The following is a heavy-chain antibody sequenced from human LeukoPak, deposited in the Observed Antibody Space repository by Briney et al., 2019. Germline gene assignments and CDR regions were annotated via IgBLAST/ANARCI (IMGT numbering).Heavy chain of an antibody. V-gene: IGHV3-48*01. D-gene: IGHD6-13*01. CDR2: ISSSSSTI. J-gene: IGHJ4*02. CDR3: ARGDSSSWYYFDY. Sequence: PGGSLRLSCAASGFTYSSYSMNWVRQAPGKGLEWVSYISSSSSTIYYADSVKGRFTISRDNAKNSLYLQMNSLRAEDTAVYYCARGDSSSWYYFDYWGQGTLVTVSS. CDR1: GFTYSSYS.